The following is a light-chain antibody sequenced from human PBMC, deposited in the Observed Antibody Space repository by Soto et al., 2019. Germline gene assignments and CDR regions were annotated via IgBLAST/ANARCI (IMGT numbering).Light chain of an antibody. J-gene: IGLJ2*01. CDR1: SGDVGGYNY. CDR2: EVT. CDR3: CSYTSSTTPL. Sequence: QSALTQPASVSGSPGQSITISCTGSSGDVGGYNYVSWYQQYPGKAPKLIIYEVTNRPSGVSNRFSGSKSGNTASLTISGLQAEDEADYYCCSYTSSTTPLFGGGTKLTVL. V-gene: IGLV2-14*01.